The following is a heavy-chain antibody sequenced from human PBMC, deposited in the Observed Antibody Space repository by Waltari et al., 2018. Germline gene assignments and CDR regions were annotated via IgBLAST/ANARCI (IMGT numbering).Heavy chain of an antibody. CDR2: INTFNHVA. Sequence: QAQVVKSGAEVKKYGASVKVSCQAAGYILTTHGVTWVRQSPGKGLEWMGWINTFNHVANYAQKFQDRVTMTTDTSTSTVHMELRSLRSDDTAVYYCARLRNDYGGIDALDIWGQGTTVTVSS. CDR3: ARLRNDYGGIDALDI. V-gene: IGHV1-18*01. CDR1: GYILTTHG. J-gene: IGHJ3*02. D-gene: IGHD4-17*01.